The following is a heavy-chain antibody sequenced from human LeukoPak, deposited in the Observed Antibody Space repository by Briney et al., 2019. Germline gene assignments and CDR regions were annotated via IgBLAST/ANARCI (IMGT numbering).Heavy chain of an antibody. CDR2: IKQDGSEK. V-gene: IGHV3-7*03. Sequence: GGSLRLSCAASGFTFSSYWMSWVRQAPGKGLEWVANIKQDGSEKYYVDSVKGRFTISRDNAKNSLYLQMNSLRAEDTAVYYCAKGTYASGSYSFDYWGQGTLVTVSS. CDR3: AKGTYASGSYSFDY. CDR1: GFTFSSYW. J-gene: IGHJ4*02. D-gene: IGHD3-10*01.